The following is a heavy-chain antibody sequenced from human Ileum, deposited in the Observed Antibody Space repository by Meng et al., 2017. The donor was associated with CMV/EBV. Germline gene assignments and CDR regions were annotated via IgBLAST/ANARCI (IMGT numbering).Heavy chain of an antibody. V-gene: IGHV4-39*07. CDR2: IHYSGTT. Sequence: SETLSLTCTVSGDSITSGFYYWGWVRQPPGQGLEWIGSIHYSGTTFYTPSLRGRLTISVDTSKDQSSLYLSSVTAADTALYYCARDTDNHGALFDYWGLGTLVTVSS. D-gene: IGHD1-14*01. CDR3: ARDTDNHGALFDY. J-gene: IGHJ4*02. CDR1: GDSITSGFYY.